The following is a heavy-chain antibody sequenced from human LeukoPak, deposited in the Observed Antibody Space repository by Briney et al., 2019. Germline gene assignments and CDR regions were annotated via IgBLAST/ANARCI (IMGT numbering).Heavy chain of an antibody. CDR2: INHSGST. J-gene: IGHJ4*02. Sequence: SETLSLTCAVYGGSFSGYYWSWIRQPPGKGLEWIGDINHSGSTNYNPSLKSRVTISVDTSKNQLSLKLSSVTAADTAVYYCARGAGRDCSSTSCYSYDYWGQGTLVTVSS. V-gene: IGHV4-34*01. CDR3: ARGAGRDCSSTSCYSYDY. D-gene: IGHD2-2*02. CDR1: GGSFSGYY.